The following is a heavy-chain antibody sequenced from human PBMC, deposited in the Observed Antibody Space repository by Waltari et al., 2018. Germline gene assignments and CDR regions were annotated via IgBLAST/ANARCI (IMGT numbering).Heavy chain of an antibody. Sequence: EVQLVESGGGLVKPGGSLRLSCAASGFTFSSYSMNWVRQAPGKVLESVSSISSSSSYIYYADSVKGRVTISRDNAKNSLYLQMNSLRAEDTAVYYGARDRGGYKPLGDYWGQGTLVTVSS. CDR1: GFTFSSYS. D-gene: IGHD5-12*01. CDR3: ARDRGGYKPLGDY. J-gene: IGHJ4*02. CDR2: ISSSSSYI. V-gene: IGHV3-21*01.